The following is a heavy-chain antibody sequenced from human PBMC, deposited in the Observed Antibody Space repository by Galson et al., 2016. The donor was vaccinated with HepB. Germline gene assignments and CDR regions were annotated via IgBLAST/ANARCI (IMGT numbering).Heavy chain of an antibody. D-gene: IGHD6-19*01. CDR1: GFSFSSSA. V-gene: IGHV3-30*04. J-gene: IGHJ4*02. Sequence: SLRLSCAASGFSFSSSAMHWVRQAPGKGLEWVAVISYHGSNKYYVDSVKGRFTISRDNFKNTLYLQMNSLRVEDTAMYYCARVRWLEPLDYWGQGTLATVSS. CDR3: ARVRWLEPLDY. CDR2: ISYHGSNK.